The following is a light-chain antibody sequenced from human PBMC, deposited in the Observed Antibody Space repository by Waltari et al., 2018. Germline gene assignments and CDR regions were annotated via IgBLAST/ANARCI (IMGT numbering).Light chain of an antibody. Sequence: QSALTQPASVSGSPGQSITITCTGTSSDVGGYNYVSWYQQYPGNAPKLMIYEVSYRPSGVSNRCSGSKSGNTASLTISGLQADDEADYYCTSYTSSITYVFGTGTTVTVL. J-gene: IGLJ1*01. CDR2: EVS. CDR3: TSYTSSITYV. V-gene: IGLV2-14*01. CDR1: SSDVGGYNY.